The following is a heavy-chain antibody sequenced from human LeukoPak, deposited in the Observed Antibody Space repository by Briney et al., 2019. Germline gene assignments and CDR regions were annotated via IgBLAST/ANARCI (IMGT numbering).Heavy chain of an antibody. J-gene: IGHJ4*02. D-gene: IGHD6-6*01. CDR3: GRHSRLEQLVLDY. CDR1: GGSISSSSYY. Sequence: ETLSLTCTVSGGSISSSSYYWGWIRQPPGQGLEWIGSIYYSGSTYYNPSLKSRVTISVDTSKNQFSLKLSSVTAADTAVYYCGRHSRLEQLVLDYWGQGTLVTVSS. CDR2: IYYSGST. V-gene: IGHV4-39*01.